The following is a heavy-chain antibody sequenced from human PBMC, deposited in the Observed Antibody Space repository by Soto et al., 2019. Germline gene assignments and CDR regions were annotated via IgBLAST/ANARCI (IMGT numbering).Heavy chain of an antibody. V-gene: IGHV3-23*01. CDR1: GFICSSYD. CDR3: AKATATGGGAFEI. Sequence: GGSLRLSCAVSGFICSSYDMSWVRQAPGKGLEWVSTILVGGSTHYEDSVKGRFTISRDTSKNTVYLQMNSLTAGDTAVYYCAKATATGGGAFEIYGRGTLVTVSS. CDR2: ILVGGST. D-gene: IGHD2-8*02. J-gene: IGHJ3*02.